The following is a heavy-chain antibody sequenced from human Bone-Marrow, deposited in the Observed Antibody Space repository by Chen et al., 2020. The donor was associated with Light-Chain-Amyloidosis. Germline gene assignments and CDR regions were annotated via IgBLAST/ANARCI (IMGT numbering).Heavy chain of an antibody. D-gene: IGHD5-12*01. V-gene: IGHV5-51*01. CDR2: IYPDDSDA. CDR3: ARRRDGYNFDY. Sequence: EVQLEQSGPEVKKPGESLKISCKGSGYTSPNYWIGWVRQMPGKGLEWMGVIYPDDSDARYSPSFEGQVTISADKSITTAYLQWRSLKASDTAMYYCARRRDGYNFDYWGQGTLVTVSS. CDR1: GYTSPNYW. J-gene: IGHJ4*02.